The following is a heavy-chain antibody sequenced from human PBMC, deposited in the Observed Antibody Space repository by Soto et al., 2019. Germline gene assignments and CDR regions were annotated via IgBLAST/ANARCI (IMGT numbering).Heavy chain of an antibody. CDR3: ARRVGYCSSTSCYTRYYGMDV. Sequence: SETLSLTCTVSGGSISSSSYYWGWIRQPPGKGLEWIGSIYYSGSTYYNPSLKSRVTISVDTSKNQFSLKLSSVTAADTAAYYCARRVGYCSSTSCYTRYYGMDVWGQGTTVTVSS. CDR1: GGSISSSSYY. D-gene: IGHD2-2*02. V-gene: IGHV4-39*01. J-gene: IGHJ6*02. CDR2: IYYSGST.